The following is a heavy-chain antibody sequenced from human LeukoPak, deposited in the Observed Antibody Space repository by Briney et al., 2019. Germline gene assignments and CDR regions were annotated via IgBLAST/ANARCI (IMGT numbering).Heavy chain of an antibody. Sequence: ASVKVSCKVSGYTFTDYYMHWVQQAPGKGLEWMGLVDPEDGETIYAEKLQGRVTITADTSTDTAYMELSSLRSEDTAVYYCATVYCGGDCYPAEYFQHWGQGTLVTVSS. D-gene: IGHD2-21*01. CDR3: ATVYCGGDCYPAEYFQH. V-gene: IGHV1-69-2*01. CDR1: GYTFTDYY. CDR2: VDPEDGET. J-gene: IGHJ1*01.